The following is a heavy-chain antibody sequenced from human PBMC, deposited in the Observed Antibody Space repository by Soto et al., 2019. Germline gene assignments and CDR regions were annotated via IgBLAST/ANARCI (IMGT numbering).Heavy chain of an antibody. Sequence: QVQLVQSGAEVKKPGSSVKVPCKASGGTLSSYIISWVRQAPGQGLEWMGRIIPVLDITNYAQKFQGRVTITADKSTNTAYMELSSLRSEDTAVYYCARKYDNSGYYFQTDWYFDLWGRGTLVTVSS. D-gene: IGHD3-22*01. CDR1: GGTLSSYI. CDR3: ARKYDNSGYYFQTDWYFDL. CDR2: IIPVLDIT. V-gene: IGHV1-69*02. J-gene: IGHJ2*01.